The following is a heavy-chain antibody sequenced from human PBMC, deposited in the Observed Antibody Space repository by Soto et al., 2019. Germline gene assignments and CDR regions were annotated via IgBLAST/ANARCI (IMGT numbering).Heavy chain of an antibody. Sequence: QVQLQESGPGLVKPSQTLSLTCTVSGGSISSGGYYWSWIRQHPGKGLEWIGHIYDSGTAYYSPSLESRVTISVDAAKHRFSPKLSSVTAADTAVYSCARSCGGDCSGYWGEGALVTVSS. CDR1: GGSISSGGYY. CDR2: IYDSGTA. CDR3: ARSCGGDCSGY. V-gene: IGHV4-31*03. J-gene: IGHJ4*02. D-gene: IGHD2-21*02.